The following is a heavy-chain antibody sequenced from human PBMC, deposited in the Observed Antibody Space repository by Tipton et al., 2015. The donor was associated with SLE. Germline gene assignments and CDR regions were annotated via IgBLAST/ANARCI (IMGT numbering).Heavy chain of an antibody. CDR1: GFTFSSYE. CDR2: ISITGSTI. V-gene: IGHV3-48*03. D-gene: IGHD3-22*01. CDR3: ARDYDRGTFDN. Sequence: SLRLSCAASGFTFSSYEMYWVRQPPGTGLERVSYISITGSTIYYADSVKGRFTFSRDNAKQSLYLQKNSLRAEDTAVYYCARDYDRGTFDNWGQGTMVTVSS. J-gene: IGHJ3*02.